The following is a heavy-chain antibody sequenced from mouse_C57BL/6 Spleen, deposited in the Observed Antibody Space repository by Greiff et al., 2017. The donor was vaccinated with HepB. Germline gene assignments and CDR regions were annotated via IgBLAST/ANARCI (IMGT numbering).Heavy chain of an antibody. CDR1: GYTFTSYW. J-gene: IGHJ3*01. CDR2: IDPSDSYT. D-gene: IGHD1-1*01. Sequence: VQLKQPGAELVRPGTSVKLSCKASGYTFTSYWMHWVKQRPGQGLEWIGVIDPSDSYTNYNQKFKGKATLTVDTSSSTAYMQLSSLTSEDSAVYYCAREGVYGTAWFAYWGQGTLVTVSA. V-gene: IGHV1-59*01. CDR3: AREGVYGTAWFAY.